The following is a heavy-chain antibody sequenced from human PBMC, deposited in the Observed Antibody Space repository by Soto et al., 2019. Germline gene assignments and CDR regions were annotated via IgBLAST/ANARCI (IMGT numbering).Heavy chain of an antibody. J-gene: IGHJ6*02. Sequence: GSLRLSCAASGFTFSSYAMSWVRQAPGKGLEWVSAISGSGGSTYYADSVKGRFTISRDNSKNTLYLQMNSLRAEDTAVYYCAKDGYDFWSGYPPHYYGMDVWGQGTTVTVSS. CDR1: GFTFSSYA. V-gene: IGHV3-23*01. CDR2: ISGSGGST. D-gene: IGHD3-3*01. CDR3: AKDGYDFWSGYPPHYYGMDV.